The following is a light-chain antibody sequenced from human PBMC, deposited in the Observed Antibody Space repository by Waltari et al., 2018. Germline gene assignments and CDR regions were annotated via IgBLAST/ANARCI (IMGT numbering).Light chain of an antibody. CDR3: QAWDSNVAV. CDR1: KLGDTY. J-gene: IGLJ3*02. V-gene: IGLV3-1*01. CDR2: QDN. Sequence: SFELIQPPSESVSPGQTASVSCSGEKLGDTYVYWYQQKPGQSPMLVMFQDNKRPSGIPERFSGSNSGNTATLTISETQAIDEADYYCQAWDSNVAVFGRGTKVTVL.